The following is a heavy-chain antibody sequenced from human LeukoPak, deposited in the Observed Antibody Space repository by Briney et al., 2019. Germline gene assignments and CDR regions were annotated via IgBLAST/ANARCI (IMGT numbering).Heavy chain of an antibody. Sequence: SETLSLTCTVSGGSISSYYWSWIRQPPGEGLEWIRYIYYSGSTTYNPSLKSRIIISVDTSKNQFSLKRSSVTAADTAVYYCARVTDMVIGFDYWGQGTLVTVSS. CDR3: ARVTDMVIGFDY. CDR1: GGSISSYY. J-gene: IGHJ4*02. CDR2: IYYSGST. V-gene: IGHV4-59*08. D-gene: IGHD5-18*01.